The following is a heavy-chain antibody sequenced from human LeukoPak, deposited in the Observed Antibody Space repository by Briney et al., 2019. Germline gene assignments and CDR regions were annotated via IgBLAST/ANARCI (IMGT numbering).Heavy chain of an antibody. J-gene: IGHJ3*02. CDR1: GGTFSSYA. CDR2: IIPILGIA. CDR3: ARAGATFDAFDI. Sequence: ASVKVSCKASGGTFSSYAISWVRQAPGQGLEWMGRIIPILGIANYAQKFQGRVTITADKSTSTAYMELSSLRSEGTAVYYCARAGATFDAFDIWGQGTMVTVSS. V-gene: IGHV1-69*04.